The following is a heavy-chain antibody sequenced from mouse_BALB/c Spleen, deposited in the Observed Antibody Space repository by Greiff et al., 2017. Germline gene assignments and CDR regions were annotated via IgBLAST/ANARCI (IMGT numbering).Heavy chain of an antibody. Sequence: EVQRVESGGGLVQPGGSRKLSCAASGFTFSSFGMHWVRQAPEKGLEWVAYISSGSSTIYYADTVKGRFTISRDNPKNTLFLQMTSLRSEDTAMYYCAREGLRLSYAMDYWGQGTSVTVSS. CDR1: GFTFSSFG. D-gene: IGHD1-2*01. J-gene: IGHJ4*01. CDR3: AREGLRLSYAMDY. CDR2: ISSGSSTI. V-gene: IGHV5-17*02.